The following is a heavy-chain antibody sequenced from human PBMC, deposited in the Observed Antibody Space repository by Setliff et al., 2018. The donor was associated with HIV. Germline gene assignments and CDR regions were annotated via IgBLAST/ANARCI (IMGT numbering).Heavy chain of an antibody. CDR2: IHHTGIT. Sequence: PSETLSLTCTVSGGSITRTPYSWGWIRQPPGKGLEWIGSIHHTGITYDNPSLKSRVTIAVDTSKNQISLRLSSVTAADTAVYYCARLSGGMVPNYWGQGTLVTVSS. J-gene: IGHJ4*02. CDR1: GGSITRTPYS. V-gene: IGHV4-39*01. D-gene: IGHD3-10*01. CDR3: ARLSGGMVPNY.